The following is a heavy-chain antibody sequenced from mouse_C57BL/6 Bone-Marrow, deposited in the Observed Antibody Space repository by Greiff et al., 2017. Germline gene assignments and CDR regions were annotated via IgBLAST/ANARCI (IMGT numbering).Heavy chain of an antibody. CDR3: VTTVVDYAMDY. CDR2: ISSGGDYI. D-gene: IGHD1-1*01. CDR1: GFTFSSYA. J-gene: IGHJ4*01. V-gene: IGHV5S21*01. Sequence: EVMLVESGEGLVKPGGSLTLSCAASGFTFSSYAMSWVRQTPEKRLEWVAYISSGGDYIYYADTVKGRFTISRDNARNTLYLQMSSLKSEDTAMYYSVTTVVDYAMDYWGQGTSVTVSS.